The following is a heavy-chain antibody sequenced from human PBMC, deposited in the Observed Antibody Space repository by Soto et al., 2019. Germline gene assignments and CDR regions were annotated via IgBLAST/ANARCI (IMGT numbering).Heavy chain of an antibody. V-gene: IGHV4-34*01. CDR1: GGSFSGYY. CDR3: ARDRFKGSSWHYGMDV. J-gene: IGHJ6*02. D-gene: IGHD6-13*01. CDR2: INHSGST. Sequence: SETLSLTCAVYGGSFSGYYWSWIRQPPGKGLEWIGEINHSGSTNYNPSLKSRVTISVDTSKNQFSLKLSSVTAADTAVYYCARDRFKGSSWHYGMDVWGQGTTVTVSS.